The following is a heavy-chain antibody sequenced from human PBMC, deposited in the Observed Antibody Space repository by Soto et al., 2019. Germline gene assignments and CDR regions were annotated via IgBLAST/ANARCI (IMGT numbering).Heavy chain of an antibody. J-gene: IGHJ5*01. Sequence: PRWSLRLSCAASGFTFSTYTMNWFRQAPGKGLEWISSISSGSSYIYYAGSVKGRFTISRDNAKNSLFLQMNSLRADDTAVYYCARDILSGGAYPDSWGQGTKVTVSS. CDR2: ISSGSSYI. V-gene: IGHV3-21*01. CDR1: GFTFSTYT. CDR3: ARDILSGGAYPDS. D-gene: IGHD3-10*01.